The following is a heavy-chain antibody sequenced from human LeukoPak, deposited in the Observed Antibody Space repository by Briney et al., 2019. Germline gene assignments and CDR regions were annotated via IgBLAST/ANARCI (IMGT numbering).Heavy chain of an antibody. CDR2: IYYSGSN. D-gene: IGHD2-15*01. Sequence: PSETLSLTCTVSGGSISSHYWSWIRQPPGKGLEWIGYIYYSGSNNYTPSLKSRVTISVDTSKNQFSLKLSSVTAADTAVYYCARVRPYCSGGSCYFHWFDPWGQGTLVTVSS. J-gene: IGHJ5*02. CDR1: GGSISSHY. CDR3: ARVRPYCSGGSCYFHWFDP. V-gene: IGHV4-59*11.